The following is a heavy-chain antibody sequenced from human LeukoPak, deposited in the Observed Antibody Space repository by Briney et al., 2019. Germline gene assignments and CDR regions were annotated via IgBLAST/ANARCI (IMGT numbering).Heavy chain of an antibody. CDR2: ISSSGTTI. J-gene: IGHJ4*02. V-gene: IGHV3-11*04. D-gene: IGHD5-24*01. CDR3: ARQGTRWIPTAF. Sequence: GGSLRLSCATSRFTFSDYYMTWIRQAPGKGLEWVSYISSSGTTIYYADSVKGRFTISRDNAKNTLYLQMKSLRVEDTAVYFCARQGTRWIPTAFWGQGTLVTVSS. CDR1: RFTFSDYY.